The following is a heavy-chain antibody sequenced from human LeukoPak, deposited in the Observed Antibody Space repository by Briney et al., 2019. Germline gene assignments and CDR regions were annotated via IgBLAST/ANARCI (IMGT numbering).Heavy chain of an antibody. CDR2: IIPIFGTA. J-gene: IGHJ5*02. D-gene: IGHD2-2*01. CDR1: GGTFSSYA. CDR3: ARAKPGYCSSTSCSEFDP. Sequence: SVKVSCKASGGTFSSYAISWVRQAPGQGLEWMGGIIPIFGTANYAQKFQGRVTITTDESTSTAYMKLSSLRSEDTAVYYCARAKPGYCSSTSCSEFDPWGQGTLVTVSS. V-gene: IGHV1-69*05.